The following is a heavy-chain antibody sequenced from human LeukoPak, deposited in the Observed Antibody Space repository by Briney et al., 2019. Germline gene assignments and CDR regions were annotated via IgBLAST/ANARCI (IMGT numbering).Heavy chain of an antibody. CDR1: GGSISSYY. Sequence: SETLSLTCTVSGGSISSYYWSWIRQPPGKGLEWIGYIYYSGSTNYNPPLKSRVTISVDTSKNQFSLMLSSVTAADTAVYYCARSPYGGYDYWFDPWGQGTLVTVSS. CDR3: ARSPYGGYDYWFDP. D-gene: IGHD5-12*01. J-gene: IGHJ5*02. CDR2: IYYSGST. V-gene: IGHV4-59*01.